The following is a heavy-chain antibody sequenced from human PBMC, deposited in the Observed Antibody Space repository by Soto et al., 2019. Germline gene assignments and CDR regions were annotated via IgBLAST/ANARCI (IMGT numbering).Heavy chain of an antibody. V-gene: IGHV1-69*02. J-gene: IGHJ3*02. CDR1: GGTFSSYT. CDR2: IIPILGIA. D-gene: IGHD3-10*01. Sequence: QVQLVQSGAEVKKPGSSVKDSCKASGGTFSSYTISWVRQAPGQGLEWMGRIIPILGIANYAQKFQGRVTITADKSTSTAYMELSSLRSEDTAVYYCARAAKGNAFDIWGQGTMVTVSS. CDR3: ARAAKGNAFDI.